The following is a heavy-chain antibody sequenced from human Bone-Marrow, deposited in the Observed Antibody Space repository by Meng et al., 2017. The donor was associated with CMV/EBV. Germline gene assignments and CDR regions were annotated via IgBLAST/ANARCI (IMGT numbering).Heavy chain of an antibody. CDR2: ISVYNDNT. D-gene: IGHD6-6*01. CDR3: ARDSVAARPGWFDP. J-gene: IGHJ5*02. CDR1: GYTFTTYG. Sequence: ASGYTFTTYGISWVRRAPGQGPGWMGWISVYNDNTNYAEKFQGRVTMTTDTSTNTAYMELRSLRSDDTAVYFCARDSVAARPGWFDPWGQGTLVTVSS. V-gene: IGHV1-18*01.